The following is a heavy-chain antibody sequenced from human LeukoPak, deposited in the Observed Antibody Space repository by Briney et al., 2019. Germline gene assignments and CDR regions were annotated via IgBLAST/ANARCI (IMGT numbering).Heavy chain of an antibody. V-gene: IGHV3-30*02. CDR2: IRHDGNIK. D-gene: IGHD5-12*01. CDR3: ARALNQYSETYYFDY. Sequence: GGSLRLSCAASGFTFSNYAMNWVRRAPGKGLEWVAFIRHDGNIKYFADSVKGRFTISRDNSKSTLYLQMNSLRAEDTAVYYCARALNQYSETYYFDYWGQGTLVTVSS. J-gene: IGHJ4*02. CDR1: GFTFSNYA.